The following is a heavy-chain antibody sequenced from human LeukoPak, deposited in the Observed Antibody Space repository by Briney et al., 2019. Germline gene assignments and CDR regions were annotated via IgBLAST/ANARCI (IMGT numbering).Heavy chain of an antibody. CDR2: IYYSGST. V-gene: IGHV4-59*01. D-gene: IGHD6-19*01. CDR1: GGSISSYY. J-gene: IGHJ4*02. Sequence: PSETLSLTRTVSGGSISSYYWSWIRQPPGKGLEWIGYIYYSGSTNYNPSLKSRVTISVDTSKNQFSLKLSSVTAADTAVYYCARSSGWFNYFDYWGQGTLVTVSS. CDR3: ARSSGWFNYFDY.